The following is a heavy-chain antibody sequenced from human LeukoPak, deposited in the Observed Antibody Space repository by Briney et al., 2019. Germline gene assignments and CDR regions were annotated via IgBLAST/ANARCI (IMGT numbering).Heavy chain of an antibody. Sequence: SETLSLTCTVSGGSIGSYYWSWIRQPAGKGLEWIGRIYTSGSTNYNPSLKSRVAMSVDTSKNQFSLKLSSVTAADTAVYYCAGGSSGWHYGMDVWGQGTTVTVSS. CDR2: IYTSGST. J-gene: IGHJ6*02. CDR3: AGGSSGWHYGMDV. V-gene: IGHV4-4*07. CDR1: GGSIGSYY. D-gene: IGHD6-19*01.